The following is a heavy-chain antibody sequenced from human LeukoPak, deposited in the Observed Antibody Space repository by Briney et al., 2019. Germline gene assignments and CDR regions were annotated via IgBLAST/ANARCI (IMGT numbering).Heavy chain of an antibody. Sequence: SETLSLTCTVSGGSISSSSYYWGWIRQPPGKGLEWIGSIYYSGSTYYNPSLKSRVTISVDTSKNQFSLKLSSVTAADTAVYYCARRRTRDYYDSSGYYPSFDYRGQGTLVTVSS. V-gene: IGHV4-39*01. CDR1: GGSISSSSYY. J-gene: IGHJ4*02. D-gene: IGHD3-22*01. CDR2: IYYSGST. CDR3: ARRRTRDYYDSSGYYPSFDY.